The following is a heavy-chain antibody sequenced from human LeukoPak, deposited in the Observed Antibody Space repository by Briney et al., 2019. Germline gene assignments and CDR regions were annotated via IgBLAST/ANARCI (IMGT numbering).Heavy chain of an antibody. CDR1: GFTFSDYY. CDR3: VRGVSIGSSWYNDI. CDR2: ISRGGSTT. Sequence: PGGSLRLSCAASGFTFSDYYMNWIRQAPGKGLEWVSYISRGGSTTYYADSVKGRFTISRDNAKNSLYLQMSSLRAEDTAVYYCVRGVSIGSSWYNDIWGQGTMVTVSS. D-gene: IGHD6-13*01. J-gene: IGHJ3*02. V-gene: IGHV3-11*01.